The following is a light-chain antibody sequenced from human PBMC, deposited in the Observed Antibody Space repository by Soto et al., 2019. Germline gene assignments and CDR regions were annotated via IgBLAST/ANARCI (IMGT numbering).Light chain of an antibody. Sequence: DIQMTQSPSTLSASVGDGVTITCRASQTISGWLAWYQQRPGKAPKLLISDASSLRSGVPSRFSGSGSGTEFPLTISSLQPDDFGSYYCQQYKSYPWTFGHGTKVAV. J-gene: IGKJ1*01. CDR3: QQYKSYPWT. CDR2: DAS. V-gene: IGKV1-5*01. CDR1: QTISGW.